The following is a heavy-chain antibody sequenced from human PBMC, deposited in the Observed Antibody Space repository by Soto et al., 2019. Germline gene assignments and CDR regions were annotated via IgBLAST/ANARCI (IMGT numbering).Heavy chain of an antibody. Sequence: QVQLQQWGAGLLRPSETLSLTCAVYGGSFSGYYWSWIRQPPGKGLEWIGEINHSGSTNYNPSLKSPVTISVDTSKNQFSLKLSSVTAADTAVYYCATTGYSSSWYYYYWGQGALVTVSS. J-gene: IGHJ4*02. CDR3: ATTGYSSSWYYYY. D-gene: IGHD6-13*01. CDR1: GGSFSGYY. V-gene: IGHV4-34*01. CDR2: INHSGST.